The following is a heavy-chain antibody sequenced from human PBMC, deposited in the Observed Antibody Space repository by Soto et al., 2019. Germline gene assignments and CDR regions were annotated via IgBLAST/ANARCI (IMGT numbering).Heavy chain of an antibody. Sequence: QVQLVQSGAEVKKPGSSVKVSCKASGGTFSSYAISWVRQAPGQGLEWMGGIIPIFGTANYAQKFQGRVTITADDSTSKAYTELSSLRSEDTAVYYCARAHGDGYNYYYYGMDVWGQGTTVTVSS. D-gene: IGHD5-12*01. CDR1: GGTFSSYA. CDR2: IIPIFGTA. J-gene: IGHJ6*02. CDR3: ARAHGDGYNYYYYGMDV. V-gene: IGHV1-69*12.